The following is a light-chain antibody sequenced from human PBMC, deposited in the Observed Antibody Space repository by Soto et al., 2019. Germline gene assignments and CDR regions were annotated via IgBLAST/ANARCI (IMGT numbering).Light chain of an antibody. CDR2: DVY. Sequence: QSALTQPASVSGSPGQSITVSCTGTNTDIGVYNYVSWYQQHPGKAPKLIIYDVYNRPSGVSNRFSGSKSGNTASLTISGLQTEDEAAYYCSSFTTTSSVYVFGAGTKVTVL. V-gene: IGLV2-14*03. J-gene: IGLJ1*01. CDR1: NTDIGVYNY. CDR3: SSFTTTSSVYV.